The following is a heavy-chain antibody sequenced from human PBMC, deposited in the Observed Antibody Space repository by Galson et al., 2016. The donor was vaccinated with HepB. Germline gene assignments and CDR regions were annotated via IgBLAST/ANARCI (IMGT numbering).Heavy chain of an antibody. CDR1: GFSISSSSYY. D-gene: IGHD4-17*01. Sequence: SETLSLTCTVSGFSISSSSYYWGWIRQPPGKGLEWIGNFYYSGSTHYNPSLKSRVTMSADTSKNQFSLNLSTVTAADTAVYFCARGTHYGDFSDYWGHGTLVTVSS. V-gene: IGHV4-39*01. CDR2: FYYSGST. J-gene: IGHJ4*01. CDR3: ARGTHYGDFSDY.